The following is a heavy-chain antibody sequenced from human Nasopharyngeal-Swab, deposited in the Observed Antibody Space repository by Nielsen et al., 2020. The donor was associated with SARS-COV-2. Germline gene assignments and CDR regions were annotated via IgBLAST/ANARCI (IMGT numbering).Heavy chain of an antibody. Sequence: SETLSLTCTVSGGSISRSYYFWSWIRQPPGKGLEWIANIYYSGTTYYNPSLRSRVAISLDTSKNQFSLKLSSVTAADTAVYYCAREPRALDFWGQGTMVTVSS. J-gene: IGHJ3*01. CDR1: GGSISRSYYF. CDR3: AREPRALDF. V-gene: IGHV4-39*01. D-gene: IGHD1-26*01. CDR2: IYYSGTT.